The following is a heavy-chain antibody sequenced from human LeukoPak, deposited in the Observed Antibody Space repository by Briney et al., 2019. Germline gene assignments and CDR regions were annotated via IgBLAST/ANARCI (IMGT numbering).Heavy chain of an antibody. CDR3: ARDARGYGINYYYYYGMDV. D-gene: IGHD5-18*01. CDR2: ISSSGSTI. Sequence: GGSLRLSCAASGFTFSSYEMNWVRQAPGKGLEWVSYISSSGSTIYFADSVKGRFTISRDNAKNSLYLQMNSLRAEDTAVYYCARDARGYGINYYYYYGMDVWGQGTTVTVSS. J-gene: IGHJ6*02. CDR1: GFTFSSYE. V-gene: IGHV3-48*03.